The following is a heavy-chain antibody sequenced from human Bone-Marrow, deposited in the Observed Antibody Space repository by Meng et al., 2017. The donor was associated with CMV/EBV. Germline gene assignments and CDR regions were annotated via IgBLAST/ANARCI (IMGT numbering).Heavy chain of an antibody. Sequence: GESLKISCAASGFTFSSYAMHWVRQAPGKGLEWVAVISYDGSNKYYADSVKGRFTISRDNAKSSLYLQMNSLRAEDTAVYYCGRNRVDYWGQGRLVTVSS. CDR1: GFTFSSYA. V-gene: IGHV3-30-3*01. D-gene: IGHD1-14*01. J-gene: IGHJ4*02. CDR2: ISYDGSNK. CDR3: GRNRVDY.